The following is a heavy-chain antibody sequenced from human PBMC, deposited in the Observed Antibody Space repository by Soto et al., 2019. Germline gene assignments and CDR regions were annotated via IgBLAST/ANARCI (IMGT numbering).Heavy chain of an antibody. D-gene: IGHD2-2*01. V-gene: IGHV3-15*07. CDR1: GFTFSNAW. Sequence: PGGSLRLSCAASGFTFSNAWMNWVRQAPGKGLEWVGRIKSKTDGGTTDYAAPVKGRFTISRDDSKNTLYLQMNSLKTEDTAVYYCTTWAPGVLVPDASYYYYGMDVWGQGTTVTVSS. J-gene: IGHJ6*01. CDR2: IKSKTDGGTT. CDR3: TTWAPGVLVPDASYYYYGMDV.